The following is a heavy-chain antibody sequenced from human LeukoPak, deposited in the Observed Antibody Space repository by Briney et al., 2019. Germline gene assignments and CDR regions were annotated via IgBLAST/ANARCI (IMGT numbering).Heavy chain of an antibody. Sequence: GGSLRLSCAASGFTFSSYSMNWVRQAPGKGLEWVSSISSSSYIYYADSVKGRFTISRGNAKNSLYLQMNSLRAEDTAVYYCARGQRYYDSSDYWGQGTLVTVSS. D-gene: IGHD3-22*01. V-gene: IGHV3-21*01. CDR1: GFTFSSYS. CDR3: ARGQRYYDSSDY. CDR2: ISSSSYI. J-gene: IGHJ4*02.